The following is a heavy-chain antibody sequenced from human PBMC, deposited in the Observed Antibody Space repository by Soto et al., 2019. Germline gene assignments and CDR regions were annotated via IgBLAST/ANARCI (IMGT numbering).Heavy chain of an antibody. CDR2: IYYSEST. CDR1: GGSVSSGSYY. J-gene: IGHJ6*02. V-gene: IGHV4-61*01. CDR3: ARDWDSSGWSYGMDV. D-gene: IGHD6-19*01. Sequence: SETLSLTCTVSGGSVSSGSYYWSWIRQPPGKGLEWIGYIYYSESTNYNPSLKSRVTISVDTSKNQFSLKLSSVTAVDTAVYYCARDWDSSGWSYGMDVWGQGTTVTVSS.